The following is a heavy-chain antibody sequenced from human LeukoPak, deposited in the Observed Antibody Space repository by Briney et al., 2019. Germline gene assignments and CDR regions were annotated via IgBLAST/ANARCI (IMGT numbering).Heavy chain of an antibody. D-gene: IGHD3-10*01. Sequence: GGSLRLSCAASGFTFTSYAMHWVRQAPGKGLEWVSAISGSGGSTYYADSVKGRFTISRDNAKNTLYLQMNSLRAEDTAVYYCAKSDGGSGSSHAFDSWGQGTLVTVSS. J-gene: IGHJ4*02. CDR1: GFTFTSYA. CDR3: AKSDGGSGSSHAFDS. CDR2: ISGSGGST. V-gene: IGHV3-23*01.